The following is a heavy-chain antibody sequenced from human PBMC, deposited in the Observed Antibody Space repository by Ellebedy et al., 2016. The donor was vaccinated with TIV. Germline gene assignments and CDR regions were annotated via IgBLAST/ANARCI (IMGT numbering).Heavy chain of an antibody. D-gene: IGHD3-10*01. J-gene: IGHJ4*02. CDR3: ARGRSFN. V-gene: IGHV3-7*03. CDR1: GFTFSSHW. Sequence: PGGSLRPSCAASGFTFSSHWMSRVRQTPGKGLEWVAYIKQDRSEKYYVDSVKGRFTISRDNAKHSLYLQMNSLRAEDTAVYYCARGRSFNWGQGTLVTVSS. CDR2: IKQDRSEK.